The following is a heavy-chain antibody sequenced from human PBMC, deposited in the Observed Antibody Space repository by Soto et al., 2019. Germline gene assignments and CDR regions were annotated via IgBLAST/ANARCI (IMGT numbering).Heavy chain of an antibody. D-gene: IGHD3-10*01. J-gene: IGHJ4*02. CDR1: GFTFSDHS. V-gene: IGHV3-72*01. Sequence: GGSLRLSCAASGFTFSDHSMDWVRQAPGKGLEWIGRGRGKGNTYTTEYAASVKGRFTISRDDSKNSLYLQMNNLETEDTAVYFCTRVSVRYYFDYWGQGTLVTV. CDR3: TRVSVRYYFDY. CDR2: GRGKGNTYTT.